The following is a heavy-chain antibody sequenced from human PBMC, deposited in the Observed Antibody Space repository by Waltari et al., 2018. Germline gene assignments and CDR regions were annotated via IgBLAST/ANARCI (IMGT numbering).Heavy chain of an antibody. V-gene: IGHV4-4*02. D-gene: IGHD6-19*01. CDR2: IYQTGST. Sequence: QVQLQESGPGLVKPLGTLSLTCAVSGGSIYINNWWSWVRQAPGKGLDWIGEIYQTGSTTYNPALKSRVTISVDKSRNHFSLNLTSVTVADTALYYCASRAVAGNNFDYWGQGRLVTVSS. CDR1: GGSIYINNW. J-gene: IGHJ4*02. CDR3: ASRAVAGNNFDY.